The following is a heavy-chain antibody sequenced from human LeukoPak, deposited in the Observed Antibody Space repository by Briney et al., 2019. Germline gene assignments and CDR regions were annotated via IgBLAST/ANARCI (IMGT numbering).Heavy chain of an antibody. CDR2: ISYDGSNK. CDR3: ASNRLSGYDPSPFDY. CDR1: GFTFDDYG. D-gene: IGHD3-16*01. V-gene: IGHV3-30*03. J-gene: IGHJ4*02. Sequence: PGGSLRLSCAASGFTFDDYGMSWVRQAPGKGLEWVAVISYDGSNKYYADSVKGRFTISRDNSKNTLYLQMNSLRAEDTAVYYCASNRLSGYDPSPFDYWGQGTLVTVSS.